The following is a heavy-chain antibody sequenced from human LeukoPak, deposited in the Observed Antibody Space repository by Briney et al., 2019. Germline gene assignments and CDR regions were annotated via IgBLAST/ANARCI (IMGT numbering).Heavy chain of an antibody. J-gene: IGHJ3*02. CDR2: ITDSGGGT. CDR1: GFTFSSYS. V-gene: IGHV3-23*01. D-gene: IGHD2-2*01. Sequence: PGGSLRLSCAASGFTFSSYSMSWVRQAPGKGLEWVSAITDSGGGTYYADSVKGRFTISRDNAKNSLYLQMNSLRAEDTAVYYCARTYQLLHEDAFDIWGQGTMVTVSS. CDR3: ARTYQLLHEDAFDI.